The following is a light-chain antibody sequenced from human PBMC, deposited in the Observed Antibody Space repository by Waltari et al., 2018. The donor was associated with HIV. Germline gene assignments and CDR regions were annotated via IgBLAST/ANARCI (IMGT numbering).Light chain of an antibody. J-gene: IGLJ2*01. V-gene: IGLV3-1*01. CDR3: QAWDSSTVV. Sequence: SYELTQPPSVSVSPGQTASITRPGDTLRDKSACWYQQNPAPPPVLVIYQESKRPSGIPERFSGSNSGNTATLTISGTQAMDEADYYCQAWDSSTVVFGGGTKLTVL. CDR1: TLRDKS. CDR2: QES.